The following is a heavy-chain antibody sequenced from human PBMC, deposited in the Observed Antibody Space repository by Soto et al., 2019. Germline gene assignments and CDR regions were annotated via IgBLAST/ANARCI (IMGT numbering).Heavy chain of an antibody. J-gene: IGHJ6*02. Sequence: GGSLRLSCAASGFTFSSYGMHWVRQAPGKGLEWVAVIWYDGSNKYYADSVKGRFTISRDNSKNTLYLQMNSLRAEDTAVYYCAREGPGGYYYGMDVWGQGTTVTVSS. CDR2: IWYDGSNK. V-gene: IGHV3-33*01. D-gene: IGHD3-10*01. CDR3: AREGPGGYYYGMDV. CDR1: GFTFSSYG.